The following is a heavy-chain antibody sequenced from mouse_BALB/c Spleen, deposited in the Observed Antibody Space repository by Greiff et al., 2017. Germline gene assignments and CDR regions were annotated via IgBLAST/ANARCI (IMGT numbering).Heavy chain of an antibody. CDR1: GFTFSSYA. D-gene: IGHD1-2*01. Sequence: EVHLVESGGGLVKPGGSLKLSCAASGFTFSSYAMSWVRQSPEKRLEWVAEISSGGSYTYYPDTVTGRFTISRDNAKNTLYLEMSSLRSEDTAMYYCARGKFITTDPAWFAYWGQGTLVTVSA. V-gene: IGHV5-9-4*01. J-gene: IGHJ3*01. CDR2: ISSGGSYT. CDR3: ARGKFITTDPAWFAY.